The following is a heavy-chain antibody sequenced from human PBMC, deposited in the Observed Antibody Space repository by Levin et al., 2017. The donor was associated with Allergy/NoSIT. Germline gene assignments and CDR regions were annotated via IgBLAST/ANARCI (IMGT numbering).Heavy chain of an antibody. CDR2: INPNSGGT. Sequence: ASVKVSCKASGYTFIGYYIQWLRQAPGQGFEWMGWINPNSGGTDYAQKFQGRITMNRDTSISTAYMEVSRLTSDDTAVYYCARGGRRGTTLNHHNWFDPWGQGTLVTVSS. CDR1: GYTFIGYY. V-gene: IGHV1-2*02. D-gene: IGHD3-16*02. J-gene: IGHJ5*02. CDR3: ARGGRRGTTLNHHNWFDP.